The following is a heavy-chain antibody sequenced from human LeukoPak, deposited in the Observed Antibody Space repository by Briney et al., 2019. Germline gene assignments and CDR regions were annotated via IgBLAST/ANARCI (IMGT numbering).Heavy chain of an antibody. V-gene: IGHV4-59*01. Sequence: SETLSLTCTVSGGSISNYYWSWIRQPPGKGLEWIGYIYYSGSTNYNPSLKSRVTISVDTSKNQFSLNLSSVTAADTAMYYCARERAWYYDFWSGYHDAFDIWGQGTMVTVSS. D-gene: IGHD3-3*01. CDR2: IYYSGST. J-gene: IGHJ3*02. CDR3: ARERAWYYDFWSGYHDAFDI. CDR1: GGSISNYY.